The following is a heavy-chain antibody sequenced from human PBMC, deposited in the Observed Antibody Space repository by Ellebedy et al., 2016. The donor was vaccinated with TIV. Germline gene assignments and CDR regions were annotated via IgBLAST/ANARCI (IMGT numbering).Heavy chain of an antibody. CDR3: ARDSRSAAAGTVGYFDL. J-gene: IGHJ2*01. D-gene: IGHD6-13*01. Sequence: ASVKVSCKASGYTFTRFYIHWVRQAPGQGLQWMAIINPSGGSTRYAPKFQGRLTMTTDTSTSTAYMELRNLRSDDTAVVYCARDSRSAAAGTVGYFDLWGRGTLVTVSS. CDR1: GYTFTRFY. V-gene: IGHV1-46*01. CDR2: INPSGGST.